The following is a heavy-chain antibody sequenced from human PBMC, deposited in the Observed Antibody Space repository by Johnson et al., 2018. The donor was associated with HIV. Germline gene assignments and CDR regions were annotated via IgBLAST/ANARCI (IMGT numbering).Heavy chain of an antibody. Sequence: QVQLVESGGGVVQPGRSLRLSCAASGITFSSYAMHWVRQAPGKGLEWVAVISYDGSNKYYADSVKGRFTISRDNAKNSLYLQMNSLRAEDTAVYYCARPGVVVTPPDAFDIWGQGTMVTVSS. CDR2: ISYDGSNK. CDR3: ARPGVVVTPPDAFDI. D-gene: IGHD3-22*01. CDR1: GITFSSYA. J-gene: IGHJ3*02. V-gene: IGHV3-30*04.